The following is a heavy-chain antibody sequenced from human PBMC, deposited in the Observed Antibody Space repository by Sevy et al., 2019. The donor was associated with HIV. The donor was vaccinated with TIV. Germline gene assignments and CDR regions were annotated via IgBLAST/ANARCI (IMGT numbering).Heavy chain of an antibody. CDR3: ARESYDFWTGPVDYDYGMDV. D-gene: IGHD3-3*01. CDR1: GYTFSDTSYY. J-gene: IGHJ6*02. Sequence: ASVKVSCKASGYTFSDTSYYVHWVRQAPGQGLEWMGWINPKSGDTNYAQKFQGRVTMTRDTSVSTANMELSRLRSDDTAVYYCARESYDFWTGPVDYDYGMDVWGQGTTVTVSS. CDR2: INPKSGDT. V-gene: IGHV1-2*02.